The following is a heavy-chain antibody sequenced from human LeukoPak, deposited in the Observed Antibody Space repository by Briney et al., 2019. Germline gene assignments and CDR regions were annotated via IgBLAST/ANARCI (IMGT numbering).Heavy chain of an antibody. D-gene: IGHD2-15*01. CDR1: GGSISSSSYY. J-gene: IGHJ3*02. Sequence: PSETLSLTCAVSGGSISSSSYYWGWVRQPPGKGLEWIGSIYYSGSTYYNPSLKSRVTISVDTSKNQFSLKLSSVTAADTAVYYCAGHDSPFAFDIWGQGTMVTVSS. V-gene: IGHV4-39*01. CDR2: IYYSGST. CDR3: AGHDSPFAFDI.